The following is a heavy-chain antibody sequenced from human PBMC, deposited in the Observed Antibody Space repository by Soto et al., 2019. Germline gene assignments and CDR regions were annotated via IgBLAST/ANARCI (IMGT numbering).Heavy chain of an antibody. CDR3: ARDQYCSSTSCYPRLMDV. CDR1: GGTFRSSA. D-gene: IGHD2-2*01. Sequence: ASAMLSCTSTGGTFRSSAISWVRQAPGQWFEWMGGIIPIFGTANYAQKFQGRVTITADESTSTAYMELSSLRSEDTAVYYCARDQYCSSTSCYPRLMDVGGQGTTGT. J-gene: IGHJ6*02. CDR2: IIPIFGTA. V-gene: IGHV1-69*13.